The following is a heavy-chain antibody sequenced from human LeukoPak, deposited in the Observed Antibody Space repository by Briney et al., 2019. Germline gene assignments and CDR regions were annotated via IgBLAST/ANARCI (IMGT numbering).Heavy chain of an antibody. J-gene: IGHJ5*02. CDR1: GYTFSSYG. CDR2: ISDYNRNT. Sequence: ASVKVSCKASGYTFSSYGISWVRQAPGQGLEWMGWISDYNRNTNYAQKVQGRVTMTTDPFTSTAYMELRSLRSDDTAVYYCARDGPDRAAWFDPWGQGTLVTVSS. V-gene: IGHV1-18*01. D-gene: IGHD3-22*01. CDR3: ARDGPDRAAWFDP.